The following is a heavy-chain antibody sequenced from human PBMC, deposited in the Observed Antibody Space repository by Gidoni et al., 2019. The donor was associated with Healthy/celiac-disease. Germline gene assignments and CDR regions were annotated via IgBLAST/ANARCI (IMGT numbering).Heavy chain of an antibody. D-gene: IGHD2-2*01. Sequence: QVQLQESGPGLVKPSENLSLTCTVSGGSISSYYWSWIRQPAGKGLEWIGRIYTSGSTNYNPALKSRVTMSVDTSKNQFSLKLSSVTAADTAVYYCARDRSIVVVPAANNWFDPWGQGTLVTVSS. CDR2: IYTSGST. V-gene: IGHV4-4*07. CDR3: ARDRSIVVVPAANNWFDP. CDR1: GGSISSYY. J-gene: IGHJ5*02.